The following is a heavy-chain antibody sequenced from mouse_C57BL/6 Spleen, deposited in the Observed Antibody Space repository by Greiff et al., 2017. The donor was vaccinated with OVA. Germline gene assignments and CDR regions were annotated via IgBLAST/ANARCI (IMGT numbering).Heavy chain of an antibody. CDR1: GYSITSGYY. Sequence: EVKLQESGPGLVKPSQSLSLTCSVTGYSITSGYYWNWIRQFPGNKLEWMGYISYDGSNNYNPSLKNRISITRDTSKNQFFLKLNSVTTEDTATYYCASYSNYGGGAMDYWGQGTSVTVSS. J-gene: IGHJ4*01. D-gene: IGHD2-5*01. V-gene: IGHV3-6*01. CDR2: ISYDGSN. CDR3: ASYSNYGGGAMDY.